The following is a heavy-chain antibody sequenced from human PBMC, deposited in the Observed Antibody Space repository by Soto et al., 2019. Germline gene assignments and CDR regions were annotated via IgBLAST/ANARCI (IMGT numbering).Heavy chain of an antibody. Sequence: SVKVSCKASGGTFSSYAISWVRQAPGQGLEWMGGIIPIFGTANYAQKFQGRVTITADESTSTAYMELSSLRSEDTAVYYCARARSRGCSGGSCYSFDYWGQGTQVTVSS. J-gene: IGHJ4*02. CDR3: ARARSRGCSGGSCYSFDY. D-gene: IGHD2-15*01. CDR2: IIPIFGTA. CDR1: GGTFSSYA. V-gene: IGHV1-69*13.